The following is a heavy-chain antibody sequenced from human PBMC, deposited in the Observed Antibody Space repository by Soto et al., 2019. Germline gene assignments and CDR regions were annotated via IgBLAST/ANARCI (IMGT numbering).Heavy chain of an antibody. Sequence: SETLSLTCTVSGDFVSSSRYYWGWIRQPPGKGLEWIGRIYYTGDTFFNPSLKSRVTFSVDPSKNQFSLKLTSLTAADTAVYFCARHKELLLASLSYGLNLWGQGTTVTVSS. V-gene: IGHV4-39*01. CDR2: IYYTGDT. CDR3: ARHKELLLASLSYGLNL. J-gene: IGHJ6*02. CDR1: GDFVSSSRYY. D-gene: IGHD3-22*01.